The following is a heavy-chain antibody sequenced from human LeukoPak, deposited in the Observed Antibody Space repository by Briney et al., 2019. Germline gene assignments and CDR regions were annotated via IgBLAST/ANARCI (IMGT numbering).Heavy chain of an antibody. J-gene: IGHJ6*02. D-gene: IGHD5-12*01. CDR1: GYSFTSYW. CDR2: IYPGDSDT. V-gene: IGHV5-51*01. Sequence: GESLKISCKGSGYSFTSYWIGWVRQMPGKGLEGMGIIYPGDSDTRYSPSFQGQVTISADKSISTAYLQWSSLKASDTAMYYCARHIYSGYGGDYYYGMDVWGQGTTVTVSS. CDR3: ARHIYSGYGGDYYYGMDV.